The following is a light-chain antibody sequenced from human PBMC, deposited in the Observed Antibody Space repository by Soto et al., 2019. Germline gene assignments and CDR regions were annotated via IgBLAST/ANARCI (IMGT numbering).Light chain of an antibody. V-gene: IGKV3-11*01. J-gene: IGKJ1*01. CDR3: QQRRT. CDR2: HAS. Sequence: EIVLTQSPATLSLSPGERATLSCRASQSVTNSLAWYQQQPGQAPRLLIYHASNRATGVPARFSGSGSGTDFTLTISRLEPADFAVYYCQQRRTFGQGTKV. CDR1: QSVTNS.